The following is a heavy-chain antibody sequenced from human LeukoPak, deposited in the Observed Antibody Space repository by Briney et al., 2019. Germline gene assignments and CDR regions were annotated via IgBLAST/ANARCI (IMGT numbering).Heavy chain of an antibody. CDR1: GFTFSSYW. Sequence: PGGSLRLSCAASGFTFSSYWMHWVRQAPGKGLVWVSHINSDGSSTSYADSVKGRFTISRDNAKNTLYLQMNSLRAEDTAVYFCASPGYISSWRCDYWGQGTLVTVSS. CDR3: ASPGYISSWRCDY. D-gene: IGHD6-13*01. J-gene: IGHJ4*02. V-gene: IGHV3-74*01. CDR2: INSDGSST.